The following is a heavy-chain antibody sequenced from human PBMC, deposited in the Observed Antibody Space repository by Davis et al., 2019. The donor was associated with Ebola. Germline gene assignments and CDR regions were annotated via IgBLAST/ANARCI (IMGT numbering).Heavy chain of an antibody. CDR3: ATGRRGMVTYFDY. CDR2: IHYSGST. CDR1: GVSISSGDYY. D-gene: IGHD2-21*02. Sequence: MPSETLSLTCTVSGVSISSGDYYWSWIRQPPGKGLEWIGYIHYSGSTYYNPSLKSRVTISLDTSKNQFSLRLSSVTAADTAVYYCATGRRGMVTYFDYWGQGSLVTVSS. V-gene: IGHV4-30-4*01. J-gene: IGHJ4*02.